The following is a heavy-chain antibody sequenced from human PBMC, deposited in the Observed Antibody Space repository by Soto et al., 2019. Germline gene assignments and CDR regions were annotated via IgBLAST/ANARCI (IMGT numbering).Heavy chain of an antibody. CDR1: GFTFSSYW. J-gene: IGHJ3*02. CDR2: IKQDGSEK. V-gene: IGHV3-7*05. Sequence: EVQLVESGGGLVQPGGSLRLSCAASGFTFSSYWMSWVRQAPGKGLEWVANIKQDGSEKYYVDSVKGRFTISRDNAKNSLYLQMNSLRAEDTAVYYCVRDDDFWSGSAFDIWGQGTMVTVSS. D-gene: IGHD3-3*01. CDR3: VRDDDFWSGSAFDI.